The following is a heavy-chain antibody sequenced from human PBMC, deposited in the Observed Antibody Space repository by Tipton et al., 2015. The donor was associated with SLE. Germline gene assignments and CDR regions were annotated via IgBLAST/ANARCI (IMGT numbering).Heavy chain of an antibody. CDR1: GFTFSDHA. CDR2: ISGSGIST. CDR3: AKALEGDGDHYSDAFDI. V-gene: IGHV3-23*01. D-gene: IGHD4-17*01. J-gene: IGHJ3*02. Sequence: SLRLSCAASGFTFSDHAMNWVRQAPGKGLEWVSSISGSGISTYYADSVKGRFTISRDNSKSTLYVQMNSLRAEDTAVYYCAKALEGDGDHYSDAFDIWGQGTMVTVSS.